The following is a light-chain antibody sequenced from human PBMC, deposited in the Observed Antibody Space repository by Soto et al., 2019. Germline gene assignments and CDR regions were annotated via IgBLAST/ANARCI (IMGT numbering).Light chain of an antibody. CDR2: DVS. V-gene: IGLV2-14*03. J-gene: IGLJ2*01. Sequence: QSALTQPASVSGSPGQSITISCTGTNSDIGGYNYVSWYQQHPGKAPKLMVYDVSNRPTGVSYRFSGSKSGNTASLTISGLKAEDASDYYSSSYTSRSPLGVFGGGTKLTVL. CDR1: NSDIGGYNY. CDR3: SSYTSRSPLGV.